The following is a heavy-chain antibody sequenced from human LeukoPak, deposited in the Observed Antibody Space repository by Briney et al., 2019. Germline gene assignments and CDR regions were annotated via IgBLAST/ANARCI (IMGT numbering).Heavy chain of an antibody. J-gene: IGHJ4*02. Sequence: GGSLRLSCTASGFSFSTYSMTRVRQGPGEGLEWGSSIYNSGSKTFYADSVKGRFTISRDNSKNTLYLQMNSLTAEDTAIYYCSKDVVPDSGWDLDYWGQGTLVTVSS. V-gene: IGHV3-23*05. D-gene: IGHD6-19*01. CDR1: GFSFSTYS. CDR3: SKDVVPDSGWDLDY. CDR2: IYNSGSKT.